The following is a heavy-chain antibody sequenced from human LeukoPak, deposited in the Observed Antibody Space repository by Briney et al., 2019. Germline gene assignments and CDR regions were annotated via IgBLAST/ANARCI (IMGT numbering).Heavy chain of an antibody. Sequence: SETLSLTCTVSGGSISSYYWSWIRQPPGKGLEWIGYIYYSGSTNYNPSLKSRVTISVDTSKNQFSLKLSSVTAAYTAVYYCAGASYDSSGVHWGQGTLVTVSS. J-gene: IGHJ4*02. CDR1: GGSISSYY. CDR2: IYYSGST. CDR3: AGASYDSSGVH. D-gene: IGHD3-22*01. V-gene: IGHV4-59*01.